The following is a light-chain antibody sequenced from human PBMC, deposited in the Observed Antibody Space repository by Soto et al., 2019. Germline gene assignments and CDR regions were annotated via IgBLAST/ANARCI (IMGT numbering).Light chain of an antibody. V-gene: IGLV2-8*01. Sequence: QSALTQPPSASGSPGQSVTISCTGTSSDVGGYNYVSWYQQHPGKAPKLMIYEVCKRPSGVPDRFSGSKSGNTASLTVSGLQAEDEADYYCSSYAGSNNLRVFGTGTKLTVL. CDR1: SSDVGGYNY. J-gene: IGLJ1*01. CDR3: SSYAGSNNLRV. CDR2: EVC.